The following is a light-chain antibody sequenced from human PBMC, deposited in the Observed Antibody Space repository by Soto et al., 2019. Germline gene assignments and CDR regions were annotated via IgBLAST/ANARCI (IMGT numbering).Light chain of an antibody. CDR1: QSVSSN. Sequence: EIVMTQSPATLSFSPGERATPSCRASQSVSSNLAWYQQKPGQAPRLLIYHASTGATGIPARFSGSGSGTDFTLTITSLQSEDFAVFYCLQYHHWPLTFGGGTKVDIK. CDR2: HAS. CDR3: LQYHHWPLT. V-gene: IGKV3-15*01. J-gene: IGKJ4*01.